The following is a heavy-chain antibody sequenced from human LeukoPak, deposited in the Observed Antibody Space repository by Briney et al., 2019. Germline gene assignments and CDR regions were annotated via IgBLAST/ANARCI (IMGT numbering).Heavy chain of an antibody. CDR2: TYYSGST. D-gene: IGHD3-9*01. CDR3: ARDRGDLSTGYLDAFDI. Sequence: SETLSPTCTVSGGSVSSGTYYWSWIRQPPGKGLEWMGYTYYSGSTNYNPSLKSRVTISADTSKNQFSLKLSFVTAADTAVYYCARDRGDLSTGYLDAFDIWGQGTMVTVSS. CDR1: GGSVSSGTYY. V-gene: IGHV4-61*01. J-gene: IGHJ3*02.